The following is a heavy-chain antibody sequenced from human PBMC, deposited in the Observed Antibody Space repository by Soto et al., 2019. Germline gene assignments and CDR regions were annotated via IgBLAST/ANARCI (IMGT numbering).Heavy chain of an antibody. D-gene: IGHD3-9*01. CDR2: IYYSGST. V-gene: IGHV4-59*08. CDR1: GGSISSYY. J-gene: IGHJ4*02. CDR3: ARTYYDILTGYYFEY. Sequence: SETLSLTCTVSGGSISSYYWTWTRQPPGKGLEWIGYIYYSGSTTYNPSLKSRVTFSVDTSKNQFSLKLSSVTAADTAVYYCARTYYDILTGYYFEYWGQGTLVTVSS.